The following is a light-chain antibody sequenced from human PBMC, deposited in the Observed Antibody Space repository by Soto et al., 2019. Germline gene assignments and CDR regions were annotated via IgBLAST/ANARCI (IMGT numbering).Light chain of an antibody. CDR3: LSFDSSLSVV. CDR1: RSNIGAGYD. J-gene: IGLJ2*01. CDR2: GNT. V-gene: IGLV1-40*01. Sequence: QAVVTQPPSVSGAPGQRVTISCTGSRSNIGAGYDVHWYQQLPGRAPKLLIYGNTNRPSGVPDRFSGSKSGTSASRAITGLQAEDEADYYCLSFDSSLSVVFGGGTKVTVL.